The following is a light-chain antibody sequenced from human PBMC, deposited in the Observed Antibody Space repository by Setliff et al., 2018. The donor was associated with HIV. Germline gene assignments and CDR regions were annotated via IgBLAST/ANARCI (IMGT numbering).Light chain of an antibody. Sequence: VLTQPPSVSGTPGQRVSISCSGSNSSIGYNYVYWYQQFPGAAPKLLIQKNNQRPSGVPDRFSGSKSGTSASLAISGLRSDDEADYFCVAWDDSVSSPVFGGGTKVTVL. J-gene: IGLJ3*02. V-gene: IGLV1-47*01. CDR1: NSSIGYNY. CDR2: KNN. CDR3: VAWDDSVSSPV.